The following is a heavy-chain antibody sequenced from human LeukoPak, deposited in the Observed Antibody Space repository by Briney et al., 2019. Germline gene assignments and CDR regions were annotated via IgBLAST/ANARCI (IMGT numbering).Heavy chain of an antibody. Sequence: ASVKVSCKASGYTFTGYYMHWVRQAPGQGLEWMGWINPNSGGTNYAQKFQGRVTMTRDTSISTAYMELSRLRSDDTAVYYCARDGYYGSGSYSAPDYWGQGTLVTASS. CDR1: GYTFTGYY. D-gene: IGHD3-10*01. J-gene: IGHJ4*02. CDR3: ARDGYYGSGSYSAPDY. V-gene: IGHV1-2*02. CDR2: INPNSGGT.